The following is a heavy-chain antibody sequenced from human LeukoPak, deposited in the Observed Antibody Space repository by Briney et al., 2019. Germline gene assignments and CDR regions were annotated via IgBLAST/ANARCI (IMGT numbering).Heavy chain of an antibody. CDR3: ARGPPVAVLYYFDY. Sequence: GGSLRLSCAASGLIVSNYYMTWVRQAPGKGLEWVSIIFSGGTIYYADSVKGRFTISRDNSKNTVFLQMNTLRAEDTAVYYCARGPPVAVLYYFDYWGQGTLVTVSS. V-gene: IGHV3-53*01. J-gene: IGHJ4*02. CDR1: GLIVSNYY. CDR2: IFSGGTI. D-gene: IGHD6-19*01.